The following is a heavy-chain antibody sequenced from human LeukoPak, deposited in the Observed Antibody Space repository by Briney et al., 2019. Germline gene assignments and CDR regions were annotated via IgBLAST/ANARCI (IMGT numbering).Heavy chain of an antibody. CDR2: IDWDDDK. J-gene: IGHJ4*02. CDR1: GFSLSTSGMR. V-gene: IGHV2-70*04. CDR3: ARAYSSGWPFNFDY. D-gene: IGHD6-19*01. Sequence: ESGPALVKPTQTLTLTCTFSGFSLSTSGMRVSWIRQPPGKALEWLARIDWDDDKFYSTSLKTRLTISKDTSKNQVVLTMTNMDPVDTATYYCARAYSSGWPFNFDYRGQGTLVTVSS.